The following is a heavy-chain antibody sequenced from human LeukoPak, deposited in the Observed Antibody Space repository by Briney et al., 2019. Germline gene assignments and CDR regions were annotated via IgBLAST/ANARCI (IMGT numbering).Heavy chain of an antibody. CDR1: GFTFSSYA. CDR3: ARPPGIAVAAVFDY. D-gene: IGHD6-19*01. CDR2: ISYDGSNK. V-gene: IGHV3-30*04. J-gene: IGHJ4*02. Sequence: PGRSLRLSCAASGFTFSSYAMHWVRQAPGKGLEGVAVISYDGSNKYYADSVKGRFTISRDNSKNTLYLQMNSLRAEDTAVYYCARPPGIAVAAVFDYWGQGTLVTVSA.